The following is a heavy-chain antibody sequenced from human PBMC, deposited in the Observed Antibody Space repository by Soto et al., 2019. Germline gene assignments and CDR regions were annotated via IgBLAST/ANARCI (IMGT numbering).Heavy chain of an antibody. CDR2: ISAYNGNT. CDR3: ARGGMITFGGFIDPIEGIAY. J-gene: IGHJ4*02. CDR1: GYTFTSYG. D-gene: IGHD3-16*02. V-gene: IGHV1-18*01. Sequence: QVQLVQSGAEVKKPGASVKVSCKASGYTFTSYGISWVRQAPGQGLEWMGWISAYNGNTNYAQTLQGRVTMTTDTSTSTAYMELRSRRSDDTAVYYCARGGMITFGGFIDPIEGIAYWGQGTLVTVSS.